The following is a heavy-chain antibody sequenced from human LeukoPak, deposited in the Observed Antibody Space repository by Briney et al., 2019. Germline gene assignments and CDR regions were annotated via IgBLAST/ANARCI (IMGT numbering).Heavy chain of an antibody. J-gene: IGHJ5*02. V-gene: IGHV4-4*09. Sequence: PSETLSLTCTVSGDSISSYYWSWIRQPPGKGLEWIGYIYTSGGTNYIPSLKGRVTISIDTSKNQFSLKLSSVTAADTAVYYCARIQLTGDWFDPWGQGTLVTVSS. CDR2: IYTSGGT. D-gene: IGHD2-2*01. CDR3: ARIQLTGDWFDP. CDR1: GDSISSYY.